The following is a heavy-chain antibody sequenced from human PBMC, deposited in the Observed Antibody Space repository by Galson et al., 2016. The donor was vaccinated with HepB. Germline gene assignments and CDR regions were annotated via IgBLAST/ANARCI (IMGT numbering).Heavy chain of an antibody. D-gene: IGHD4-23*01. CDR1: GFRVSAHH. CDR3: VGYGGNSV. J-gene: IGHJ4*01. CDR2: LYGGGGT. V-gene: IGHV3-53*01. Sequence: SLRLSCAVSGFRVSAHHVGWVRQAPGKGLECVSVLYGGGGTYHTDSVKGRFSVSRDNSKNIVYLQMNSMRADDTAVYYCVGYGGNSVWGQGTLVTVSS.